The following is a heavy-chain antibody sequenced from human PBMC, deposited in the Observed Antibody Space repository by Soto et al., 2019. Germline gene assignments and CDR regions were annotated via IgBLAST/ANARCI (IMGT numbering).Heavy chain of an antibody. Sequence: EVQLLESGGGLVQPGGSLRLSCAASGFTFSTYAMSWVRQAPGKGLDWVSTISGTGSSTYYADSVKGRFTISRDNSKNTLYLQISSLRAEDTAVYYCAQLGSDSVGPYPYWGQGTLVTVSS. CDR1: GFTFSTYA. J-gene: IGHJ4*02. D-gene: IGHD2-15*01. CDR2: ISGTGSST. V-gene: IGHV3-23*01. CDR3: AQLGSDSVGPYPY.